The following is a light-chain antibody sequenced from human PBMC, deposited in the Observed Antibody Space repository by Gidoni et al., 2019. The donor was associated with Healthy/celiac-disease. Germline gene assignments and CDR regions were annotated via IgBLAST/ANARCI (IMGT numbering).Light chain of an antibody. Sequence: EIVLTQSPGTLSLSPGERATLSCRASHSVSSSYLAWYQQKPGQAPRLLIYGSSSRATGSPDRFSGSGSGTDFTLTISRLEPEDFAVYYCQQYGSSPLTFGQGTRLEIK. CDR3: QQYGSSPLT. V-gene: IGKV3-20*01. CDR2: GSS. CDR1: HSVSSSY. J-gene: IGKJ5*01.